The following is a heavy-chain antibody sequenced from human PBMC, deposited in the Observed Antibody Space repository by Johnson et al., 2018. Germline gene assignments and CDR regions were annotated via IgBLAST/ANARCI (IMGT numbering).Heavy chain of an antibody. Sequence: VQLVQSGGGLVKPGGSLRLSCAASGFTFSSSTMNWVRQAPGKGLEWVSSISTTSSYIYYADPVKGRFIISRDNAKNSLYLQMNSLRSEDTALYYCAREVRATYCYHNYYYMDVWCKVTTVTVSS. CDR2: ISTTSSYI. D-gene: IGHD2-15*01. CDR3: AREVRATYCYHNYYYMDV. J-gene: IGHJ6*03. V-gene: IGHV3-21*01. CDR1: GFTFSSST.